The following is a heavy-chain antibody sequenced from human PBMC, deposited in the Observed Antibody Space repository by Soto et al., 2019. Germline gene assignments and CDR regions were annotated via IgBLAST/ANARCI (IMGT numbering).Heavy chain of an antibody. J-gene: IGHJ3*02. Sequence: GGSLRPSCGASGFSFSKYGMHGVRQAPGEGLECLSLISHDGSEKWYAESVKRRFTISRDNSKNTLYLQMNILRGDDTAVYYCARDCLPYYYFWSGYSTYDDAFDIWGQGTMVTVSS. V-gene: IGHV3-30*03. CDR1: GFSFSKYG. CDR2: ISHDGSEK. CDR3: ARDCLPYYYFWSGYSTYDDAFDI. D-gene: IGHD3-3*01.